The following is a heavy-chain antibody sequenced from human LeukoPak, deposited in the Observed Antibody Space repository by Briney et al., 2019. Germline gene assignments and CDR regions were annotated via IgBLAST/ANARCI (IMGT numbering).Heavy chain of an antibody. CDR1: GFTFRTYG. V-gene: IGHV3-23*01. CDR2: ISGSGDST. D-gene: IGHD3-10*01. J-gene: IGHJ4*02. Sequence: GGSLRLSCAASGFTFRTYGMNWVRQAPGKGLEWVSAISGSGDSTYYADSVKGRFTVSRDNSKDTLYLQMNDLRPDDTAIYYCAKRNTMVRGGPCFDYWGQGLLVTVSS. CDR3: AKRNTMVRGGPCFDY.